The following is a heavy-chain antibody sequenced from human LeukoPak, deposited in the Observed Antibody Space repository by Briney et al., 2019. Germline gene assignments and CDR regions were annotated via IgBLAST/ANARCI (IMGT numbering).Heavy chain of an antibody. D-gene: IGHD5-24*01. CDR1: GGSISSYY. V-gene: IGHV4-59*01. CDR3: ASGEMATITGIDY. CDR2: IYYSGST. Sequence: PSETLSLTCTVSGGSISSYYWSWIRQPPGKGLEWIGYIYYSGSTNYNPSLKSRVTISVDTSKNQFSLKLSSVTAADTAVYYCASGEMATITGIDYWGQGTLVTVSS. J-gene: IGHJ4*02.